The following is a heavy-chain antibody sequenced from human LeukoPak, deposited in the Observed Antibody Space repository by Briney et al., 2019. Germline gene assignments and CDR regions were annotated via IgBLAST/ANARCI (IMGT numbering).Heavy chain of an antibody. CDR2: INHSGST. CDR1: GGSFSGYY. D-gene: IGHD3-10*01. CDR3: ARGRTRGCSYYYYGMDV. Sequence: SETLSLTCAVYGGSFSGYYWSWIRQPPGKGLEWIGEINHSGSTNYNPSLKSRVTISVDTSKNQFSLKLSSVTAADTAVYYCARGRTRGCSYYYYGMDVWGQGTTVTVSS. V-gene: IGHV4-34*01. J-gene: IGHJ6*02.